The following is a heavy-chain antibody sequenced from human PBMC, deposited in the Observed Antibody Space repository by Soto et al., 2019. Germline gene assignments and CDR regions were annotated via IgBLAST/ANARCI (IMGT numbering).Heavy chain of an antibody. Sequence: ASVKVSCKASGGTFSSYAISWVRQAPGQGLEWMGGIIPIFGTANYAQKFQGRVTITADESTSTAYMELSSLRSEDTAVYYCARVDTAMEDYYYYGMDVWGQGTTVTVSS. J-gene: IGHJ6*02. V-gene: IGHV1-69*13. CDR1: GGTFSSYA. D-gene: IGHD5-18*01. CDR3: ARVDTAMEDYYYYGMDV. CDR2: IIPIFGTA.